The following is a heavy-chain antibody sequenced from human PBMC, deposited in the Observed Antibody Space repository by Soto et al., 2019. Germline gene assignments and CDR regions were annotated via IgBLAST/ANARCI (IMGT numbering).Heavy chain of an antibody. V-gene: IGHV4-59*01. CDR3: AYQLLNYDAFDI. D-gene: IGHD2-2*01. CDR1: GGSISSYY. Sequence: SETLSLTCTISGGSISSYYWNWIRQPPGKGLEWIGYIYYSGSTNYNPSLKSRVTISVDTSKNQFSLKLSSVTAADTAVYYCAYQLLNYDAFDIWGQRTMVTVSS. J-gene: IGHJ3*02. CDR2: IYYSGST.